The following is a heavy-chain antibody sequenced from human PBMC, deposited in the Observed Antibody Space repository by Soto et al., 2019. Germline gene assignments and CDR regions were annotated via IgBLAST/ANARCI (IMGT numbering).Heavy chain of an antibody. Sequence: QVQLQESGPGLVNPSETLSLTCTVSGGSISDYYWIWIRQPPGKGLEWIGYVYYAGRSASYNPSLKSRVSISVDTSKNQFSLNMNSVTAADTAVYYCARVSNDYCGNGAFDSWGQGTLVTVSS. D-gene: IGHD4-17*01. J-gene: IGHJ4*02. CDR1: GGSISDYY. V-gene: IGHV4-59*01. CDR2: VYYAGRSA. CDR3: ARVSNDYCGNGAFDS.